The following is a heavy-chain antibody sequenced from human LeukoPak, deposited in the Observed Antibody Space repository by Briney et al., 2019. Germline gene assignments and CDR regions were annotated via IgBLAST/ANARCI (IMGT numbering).Heavy chain of an antibody. V-gene: IGHV3-30*03. CDR2: ISYDGSNK. D-gene: IGHD5-18*01. J-gene: IGHJ4*02. CDR1: GFTFSSYG. CDR3: ARGGEYSQFDY. Sequence: GGSLRLSCAASGFTFSSYGMRWVRQAPGKGLEWVAVISYDGSNKYYADSVKGRFTISRVNSKNTLYLQMNSLRAEDTAVYYCARGGEYSQFDYWGQGTLVTVSS.